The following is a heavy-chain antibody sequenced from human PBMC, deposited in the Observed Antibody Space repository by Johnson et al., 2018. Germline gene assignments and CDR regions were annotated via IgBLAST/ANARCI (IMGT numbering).Heavy chain of an antibody. D-gene: IGHD6-13*01. J-gene: IGHJ6*03. CDR3: ASQYSSSWYNYYYMDV. CDR2: ISYDGSNK. V-gene: IGHV3-30-3*01. CDR1: GFTFSSYA. Sequence: QVQLVESGGGVVQXGRSXRLXCAASGFTFSSYAMHWVRQAPGKGLEWVAVISYDGSNKYYADSVKGRFTISRDNSKNTLYLQMNRLRAEDTAVYYCASQYSSSWYNYYYMDVWGKGTTVTVSS.